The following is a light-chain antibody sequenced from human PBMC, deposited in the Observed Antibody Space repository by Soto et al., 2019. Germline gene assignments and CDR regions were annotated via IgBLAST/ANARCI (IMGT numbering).Light chain of an antibody. CDR1: QSISSW. J-gene: IGKJ1*01. Sequence: DIQMTQSPSTLSASVGDRVTITCRASQSISSWLAWYQQKPGKAPKLLIYKASSLESGVPSRFSGSGSGTELTLTISSLQPHDFATYYCQQYNRWGTFGQGTKVEIK. CDR2: KAS. CDR3: QQYNRWGT. V-gene: IGKV1-5*03.